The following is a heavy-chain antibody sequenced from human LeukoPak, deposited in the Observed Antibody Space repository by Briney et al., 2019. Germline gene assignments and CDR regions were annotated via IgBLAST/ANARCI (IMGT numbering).Heavy chain of an antibody. CDR3: ARHGVKYNWNDDGNRHFDY. CDR1: GYSLTSYW. Sequence: GESLKISCKGSGYSLTSYWIGWVRQMPGKGLEWMGIIYPGDYDTRYSPSFQGQVTISADKSISTAYLQWRSLKASDTAVYYCARHGVKYNWNDDGNRHFDYWGQGTLVTVSS. CDR2: IYPGDYDT. J-gene: IGHJ4*02. D-gene: IGHD1-1*01. V-gene: IGHV5-51*01.